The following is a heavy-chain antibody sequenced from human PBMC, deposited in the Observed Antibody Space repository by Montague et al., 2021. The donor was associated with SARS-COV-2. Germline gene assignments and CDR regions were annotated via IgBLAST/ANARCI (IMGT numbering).Heavy chain of an antibody. Sequence: SLRLSCAASGFAFNNFAMSWVRQAPGKGLEWVSSIFGSAAGTYYGDSVKGRFTISRDNSKNTLYLQMNSLRAEDTAKYYCAKQPGAGAVVYWYFDLWGRGTAVSVSS. CDR1: GFAFNNFA. V-gene: IGHV3-23*01. CDR2: IFGSAAGT. D-gene: IGHD6-19*01. CDR3: AKQPGAGAVVYWYFDL. J-gene: IGHJ2*01.